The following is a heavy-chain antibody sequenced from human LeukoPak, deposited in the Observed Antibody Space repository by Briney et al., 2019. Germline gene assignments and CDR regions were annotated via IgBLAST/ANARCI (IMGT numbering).Heavy chain of an antibody. CDR3: ARDGGTNWHEPTWFDF. CDR1: GFTFSSHW. CDR2: INSYGGST. J-gene: IGHJ4*02. Sequence: GGSLRLSCAVSGFTFSSHWMHWVRHAPGKGLVWVSRINSYGGSTTYADSVKGRFTISRDNAKKSLYLQMNSLRVEDTAMYYCARDGGTNWHEPTWFDFWGQGTQVTVSA. V-gene: IGHV3-74*01. D-gene: IGHD1-1*01.